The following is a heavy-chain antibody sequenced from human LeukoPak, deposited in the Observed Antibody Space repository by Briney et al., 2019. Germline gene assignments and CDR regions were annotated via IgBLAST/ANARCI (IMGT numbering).Heavy chain of an antibody. CDR2: INWNGGST. V-gene: IGHV3-20*04. CDR1: GFTFDHYG. Sequence: PGGSLRLSCAASGFTFDHYGMSWVRQAPGKGLEWVSGINWNGGSTGYADSVKGRFTISRDNAKNSLYLQMNSLRAEDTALYYCARLGYCSSTSCYMAPGFDYWGQGTLVTVSS. CDR3: ARLGYCSSTSCYMAPGFDY. J-gene: IGHJ4*02. D-gene: IGHD2-2*02.